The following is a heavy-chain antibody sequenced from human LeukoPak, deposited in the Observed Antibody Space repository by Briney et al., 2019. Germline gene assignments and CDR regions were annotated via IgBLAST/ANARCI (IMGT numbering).Heavy chain of an antibody. D-gene: IGHD3-3*01. CDR2: IIPIFGTA. J-gene: IGHJ4*02. CDR1: GGTFSSYA. CDR3: AGGETRTYDLWSGYYPN. Sequence: SVKVSCKASGGTFSSYAISWVRQAPGQGLEWMGGIIPIFGTANYAQKFQGRVTITADESTSTAYMELSSLRSEDTAVYYCAGGETRTYDLWSGYYPNWGQGTLVTVSS. V-gene: IGHV1-69*01.